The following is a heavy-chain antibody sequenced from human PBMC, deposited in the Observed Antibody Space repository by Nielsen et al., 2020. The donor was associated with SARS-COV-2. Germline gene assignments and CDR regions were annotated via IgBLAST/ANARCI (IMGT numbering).Heavy chain of an antibody. V-gene: IGHV1-46*01. CDR2: INPSGGST. J-gene: IGHJ4*02. CDR1: GYTFTSYY. Sequence: ASVKVSRKASGYTFTSYYMHWVRQAPGQGLEWMGIINPSGGSTSYAQKFQGRVTMTRDTSTSTVYMELSSLRSEDTAVYYCARAFSYYDSSGYYYWGCNYFDYWGQGTLVTVSS. D-gene: IGHD3-22*01. CDR3: ARAFSYYDSSGYYYWGCNYFDY.